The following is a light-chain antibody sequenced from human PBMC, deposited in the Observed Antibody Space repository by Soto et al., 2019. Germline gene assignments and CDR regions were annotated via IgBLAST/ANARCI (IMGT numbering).Light chain of an antibody. J-gene: IGLJ1*01. Sequence: QSVLTQPPSASGTPGQRVTISCSGSSSNIGSNTVNWYQQLPGTAPKLLIYSNNQRPSGVPDRFSGSKSGTSASLAISGLQSEDEDDYYCAAWDDSLNGHVFGPGTKVTVL. CDR3: AAWDDSLNGHV. V-gene: IGLV1-44*01. CDR2: SNN. CDR1: SSNIGSNT.